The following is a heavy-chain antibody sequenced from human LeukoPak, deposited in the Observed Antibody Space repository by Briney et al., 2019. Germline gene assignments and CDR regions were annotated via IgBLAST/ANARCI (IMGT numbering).Heavy chain of an antibody. CDR2: IYYSGST. V-gene: IGHV4-39*07. CDR1: GGSISSSGYY. J-gene: IGHJ4*02. D-gene: IGHD3-9*01. Sequence: SETLSLTCTVSGGSISSSGYYWGWIRQPPGKGLEWIGSIYYSGSTYYNPSLKSRVTISVDTSKNQFSLKLSSVTAADTAVYYCAREGGDLYYDILTGYYDTGGFDYWGQGTLVTVSS. CDR3: AREGGDLYYDILTGYYDTGGFDY.